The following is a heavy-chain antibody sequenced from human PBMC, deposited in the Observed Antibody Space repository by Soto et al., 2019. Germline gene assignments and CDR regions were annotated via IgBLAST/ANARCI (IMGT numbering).Heavy chain of an antibody. CDR3: ARLSGYCVSTSCHGYYGMDV. J-gene: IGHJ6*02. CDR2: IYYSGST. V-gene: IGHV4-39*01. Sequence: PSETLYLTCTFSDGSISSKSYYWGWIRQHPGKGLEWIGSIYYSGSTYNNPSLKSRVTISFYTSKNQFSLKFSSLTAADTAFFYCARLSGYCVSTSCHGYYGMDVWGQGTTVS. D-gene: IGHD2-2*03. CDR1: DGSISSKSYY.